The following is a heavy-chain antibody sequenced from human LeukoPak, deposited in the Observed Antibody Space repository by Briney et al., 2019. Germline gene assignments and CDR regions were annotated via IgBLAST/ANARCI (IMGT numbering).Heavy chain of an antibody. V-gene: IGHV4-31*03. CDR1: GGSISSGGYY. CDR2: IYYSGST. CDR3: ARGEYDSSGPGDY. J-gene: IGHJ4*02. D-gene: IGHD3-22*01. Sequence: SQTLSLTCTVSGGSISSGGYYWSWIRQHPGKGLEWIGYIYYSGSTYYNPSLKSRVTISVDTSKNQFSLKLSSVTAADTAVYYCARGEYDSSGPGDYWGQGTLVTVSS.